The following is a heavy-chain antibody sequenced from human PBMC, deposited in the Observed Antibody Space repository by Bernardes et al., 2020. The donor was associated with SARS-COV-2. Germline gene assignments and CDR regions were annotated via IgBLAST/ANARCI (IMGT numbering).Heavy chain of an antibody. D-gene: IGHD3-9*01. V-gene: IGHV3-21*05. CDR2: ISGGGSYT. CDR3: ARDVGGTDWRFGFDV. Sequence: GGSLRLSCVASGFNFATYKMSWVRQAPGEGLEWLSHISGGGSYTYYTDSVRGRFTTSRDNTRTSVFLQMESLRAEDTAVYYCARDVGGTDWRFGFDVWGPGTMVHVSS. CDR1: GFNFATYK. J-gene: IGHJ3*01.